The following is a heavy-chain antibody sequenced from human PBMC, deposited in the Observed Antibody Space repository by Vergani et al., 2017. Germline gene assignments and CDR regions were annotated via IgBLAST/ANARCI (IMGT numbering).Heavy chain of an antibody. CDR2: ISGSGGST. CDR1: GFTFSSYA. V-gene: IGHV3-23*04. D-gene: IGHD2-15*01. Sequence: VQLVESGGGLVQPGGSLRLSCAASGFTFSSYAMSWVRQAPGKGLEWVSAISGSGGSTYYADSVKGRFTISRDNSKNTLYLQMNSLRAEDTAVYYCSRAALDPGYCSGGSCYSGPRFYYYYYMDVWGKGTTVTVAS. J-gene: IGHJ6*03. CDR3: SRAALDPGYCSGGSCYSGPRFYYYYYMDV.